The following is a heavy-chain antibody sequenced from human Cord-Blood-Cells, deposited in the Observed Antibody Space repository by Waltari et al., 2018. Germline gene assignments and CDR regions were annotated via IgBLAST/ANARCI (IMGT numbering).Heavy chain of an antibody. Sequence: QVQLVQSGAEVKKPGDSVKVSCKASGYTFTGYYMQWVRQAPGQGLEWMGWINPNSGGTNYAQKFQGRVTMTRDTSISTAYMELSRLRSDDTAVYYCAREGRAAAGSLNDAFDIWGQGTMVTVSS. CDR1: GYTFTGYY. J-gene: IGHJ3*02. D-gene: IGHD6-13*01. V-gene: IGHV1-2*02. CDR2: INPNSGGT. CDR3: AREGRAAAGSLNDAFDI.